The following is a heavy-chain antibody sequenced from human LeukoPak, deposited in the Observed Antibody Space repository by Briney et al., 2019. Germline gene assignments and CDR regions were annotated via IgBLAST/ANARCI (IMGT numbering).Heavy chain of an antibody. Sequence: GGSLRLSCAASGFTFHNYAIHWVRQAPGEGLEWVSLTSGDGITTYFADSVKGRFTISRDNSKSSLFLQMNSLRTEDTALYYCARDHVYGSADYWGQGTLVTVSS. D-gene: IGHD5/OR15-5a*01. V-gene: IGHV3-43*02. J-gene: IGHJ4*02. CDR2: TSGDGITT. CDR1: GFTFHNYA. CDR3: ARDHVYGSADY.